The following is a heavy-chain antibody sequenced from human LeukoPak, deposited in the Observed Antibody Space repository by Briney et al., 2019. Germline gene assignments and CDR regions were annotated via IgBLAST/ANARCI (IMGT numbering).Heavy chain of an antibody. CDR2: VHHTGSS. CDR1: GFTLSNYW. J-gene: IGHJ4*02. CDR3: TRLRDGSAYRDY. Sequence: PGGSLRLSCAASGFTLSNYWMNWIRQPPGKGLEWIANVHHTGSSYYSPSLKSRVTISVDTSNNHFSLKVSSVTASDTAVYYCTRLRDGSAYRDYWGQGTLVTVSS. D-gene: IGHD1-1*01. V-gene: IGHV4-59*04.